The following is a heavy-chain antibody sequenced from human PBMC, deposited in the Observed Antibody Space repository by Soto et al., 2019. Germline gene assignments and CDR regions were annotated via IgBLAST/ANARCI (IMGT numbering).Heavy chain of an antibody. CDR3: AKGGHYDSPHYAES. CDR1: GYTFTDYY. J-gene: IGHJ5*02. V-gene: IGHV1-2*04. D-gene: IGHD3-22*01. Sequence: QVHLVQSGTEVRQPGASVRVSCKASGYTFTDYYLHWVRQAPGQGPEWMGWINPNTGGTDYAQKLRDWVTMTTDTSINTAYMDLSRLKSHDTAVYYCAKGGHYDSPHYAESWGQGTLVTVSS. CDR2: INPNTGGT.